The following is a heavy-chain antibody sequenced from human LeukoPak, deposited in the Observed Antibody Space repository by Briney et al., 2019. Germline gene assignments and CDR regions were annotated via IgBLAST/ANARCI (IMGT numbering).Heavy chain of an antibody. CDR2: ISGSGGST. J-gene: IGHJ4*02. Sequence: PGGSLRLSCAASGFTFSSYAMSWVRQAPGKGLEWVSAISGSGGSTYYADSVKGRFTISRDNSENTLYLQMNSLRAEDTAVYYCAKSLSDFYDYVWGSYLPPFDYWGQGTLVTVSS. CDR3: AKSLSDFYDYVWGSYLPPFDY. D-gene: IGHD3-16*02. CDR1: GFTFSSYA. V-gene: IGHV3-23*01.